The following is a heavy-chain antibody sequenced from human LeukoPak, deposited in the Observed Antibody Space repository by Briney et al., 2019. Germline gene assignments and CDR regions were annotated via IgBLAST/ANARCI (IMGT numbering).Heavy chain of an antibody. V-gene: IGHV3-53*04. J-gene: IGHJ4*02. CDR3: ARVGSGWYDFDY. Sequence: GGSLRLSCAASGFTVSSNYMSWVRQAPGKGLEWVSVIYSGSSSTYYTDSVKGRFTISRHNSKNTLYLHMNSLRAEDTAVYYCARVGSGWYDFDYWGQGNLVTVSS. CDR1: GFTVSSNY. D-gene: IGHD6-19*01. CDR2: IYSGSSST.